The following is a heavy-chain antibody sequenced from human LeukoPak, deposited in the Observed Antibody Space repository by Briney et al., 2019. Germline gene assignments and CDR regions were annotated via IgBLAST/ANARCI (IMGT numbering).Heavy chain of an antibody. Sequence: ASVKVSCKASGGTFSSHAISWMRQAPGQGLEWMGGIIPMFGTGGNYAQKFQVRVTMTADESTTTVYMELRSLTSEDTAVYFCARDAVELEFPGPQTTWGQGTLVIVSS. V-gene: IGHV1-69*13. D-gene: IGHD1-1*01. CDR3: ARDAVELEFPGPQTT. CDR2: IIPMFGTGG. CDR1: GGTFSSHA. J-gene: IGHJ5*02.